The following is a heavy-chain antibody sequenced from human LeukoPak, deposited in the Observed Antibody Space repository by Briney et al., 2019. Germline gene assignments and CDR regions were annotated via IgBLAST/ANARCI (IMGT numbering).Heavy chain of an antibody. Sequence: PGGSLRLSCVASGFTFSSYWMSWVRQAPGKGLEWVANIKQDGREKYYVDSVKGRFTISRDNAKKSLYLEMNSLRAEDTAVYYCAQNVLLWFGERSPVDYWGQGTLVTVSS. J-gene: IGHJ4*02. D-gene: IGHD3-10*01. V-gene: IGHV3-7*03. CDR2: IKQDGREK. CDR3: AQNVLLWFGERSPVDY. CDR1: GFTFSSYW.